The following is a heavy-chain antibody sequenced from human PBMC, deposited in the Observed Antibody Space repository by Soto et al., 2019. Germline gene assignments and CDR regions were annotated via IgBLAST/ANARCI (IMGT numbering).Heavy chain of an antibody. Sequence: SETLSLTCSVSGASISSTNYYWAWIRQPPGKGLEWIGSIYHTEDTYDNPSLKSRVIMSVDPSKNQFSLKLRSVTAADTAVYFCARDRTRMATMDFDYWGQGTLVTVSS. CDR1: GASISSTNYY. CDR2: IYHTEDT. D-gene: IGHD5-12*01. V-gene: IGHV4-39*02. CDR3: ARDRTRMATMDFDY. J-gene: IGHJ4*02.